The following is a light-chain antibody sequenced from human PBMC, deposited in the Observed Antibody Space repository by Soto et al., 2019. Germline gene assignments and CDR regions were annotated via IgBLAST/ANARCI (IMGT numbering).Light chain of an antibody. CDR3: QQYYGTPRE. CDR1: QSVLYSPNNENY. J-gene: IGKJ1*01. V-gene: IGKV4-1*01. Sequence: DIVMTQSPDSLAVSLGERATINCKSSQSVLYSPNNENYLAWYQQKPGQPPKLLGYWASTRESGVPDRFSGSGSGTDFTLTISSLLAGDVPVYNCQQYYGTPREFGQGTMVDI. CDR2: WAS.